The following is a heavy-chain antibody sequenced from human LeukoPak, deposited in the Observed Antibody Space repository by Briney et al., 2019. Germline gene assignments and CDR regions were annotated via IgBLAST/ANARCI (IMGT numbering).Heavy chain of an antibody. CDR3: ARDPPYYDSSGYYYD. Sequence: ASVKVSCKASGYTFTGYYMHWVRQAPGQGLEWMGWINPNSGGTNYAQKFQGRVTMTRDTSISTAYMELSRLRSDDTAVYYCARDPPYYDSSGYYYDWGQGTLVTVSS. J-gene: IGHJ4*02. CDR2: INPNSGGT. V-gene: IGHV1-2*02. CDR1: GYTFTGYY. D-gene: IGHD3-22*01.